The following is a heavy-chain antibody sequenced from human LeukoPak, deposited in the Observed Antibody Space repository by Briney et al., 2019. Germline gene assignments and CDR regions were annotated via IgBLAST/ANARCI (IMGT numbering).Heavy chain of an antibody. CDR2: IKEDGSEK. CDR3: AKDGIQPELWPFDY. CDR1: GFTFSTYW. J-gene: IGHJ4*02. V-gene: IGHV3-7*03. Sequence: PGGSLRLSCAASGFTFSTYWMSWVRQAPGKGLEWVANIKEDGSEKYYGDSVKGRFTISRDNAKNSLYLQMNSLRAEDTAVYYCAKDGIQPELWPFDYWGQGTLVTVSS. D-gene: IGHD5-18*01.